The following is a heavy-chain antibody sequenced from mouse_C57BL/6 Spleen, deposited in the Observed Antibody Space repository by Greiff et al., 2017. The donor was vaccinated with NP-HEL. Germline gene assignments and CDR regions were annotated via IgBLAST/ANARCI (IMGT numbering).Heavy chain of an antibody. CDR3: AITTEEGRADY. J-gene: IGHJ2*01. CDR1: GYTFTSYW. D-gene: IGHD1-1*01. Sequence: VQLQQPGAELVKPGASVKMSCKASGYTFTSYWITWVKQRPGQGLEWIGDIYPGSGSTNYNEKFKSKATLTVDKSSSTAYMQLSSLTSEDSSVYYCAITTEEGRADYWGQGTTLTVSS. CDR2: IYPGSGST. V-gene: IGHV1-55*01.